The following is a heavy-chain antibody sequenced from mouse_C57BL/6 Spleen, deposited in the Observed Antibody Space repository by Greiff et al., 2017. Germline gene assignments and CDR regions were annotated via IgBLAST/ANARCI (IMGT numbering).Heavy chain of an antibody. D-gene: IGHD2-1*01. CDR1: GYTFTDYE. Sequence: VQLQQSGAELVRPGASVTLSCKASGYTFTDYEMHWVKQTPVHGLEWIGAIDPETGGTAYNQKFKGKAILTADKSSSTAYMELRSLTSEDSAVYYWTSGNYVDYAMDYWGQGTSVTVSS. CDR2: IDPETGGT. J-gene: IGHJ4*01. V-gene: IGHV1-15*01. CDR3: TSGNYVDYAMDY.